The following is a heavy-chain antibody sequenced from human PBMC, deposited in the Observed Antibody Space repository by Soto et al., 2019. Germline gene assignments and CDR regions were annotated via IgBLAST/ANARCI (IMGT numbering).Heavy chain of an antibody. D-gene: IGHD6-19*01. CDR3: ARGSSVAGIFDY. CDR2: IFYSGNT. Sequence: SETLSLTCTVSGGSISSSIYYGGWIRRPQGKGPEWIGCIFYSGNTYYNPSLKSRVTISVDTSKNQFSLKLSSVTAADTAVYYCARGSSVAGIFDYWGQGTLVTVSS. CDR1: GGSISSSIYY. V-gene: IGHV4-39*07. J-gene: IGHJ4*02.